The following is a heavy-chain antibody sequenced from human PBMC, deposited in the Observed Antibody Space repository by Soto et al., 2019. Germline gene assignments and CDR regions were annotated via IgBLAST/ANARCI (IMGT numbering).Heavy chain of an antibody. D-gene: IGHD3-10*01. CDR1: GFTFNSYA. V-gene: IGHV3-23*01. J-gene: IGHJ5*02. Sequence: GGSLRLSCAASGFTFNSYAMSWVRQAPGKGLEWVSSISGSGGSTYYADSVKGRFTISRDNSKNTLYLQMNSLRAEDTAVYYCAKDDTYYGSGSSWGQGTLVTVSS. CDR3: AKDDTYYGSGSS. CDR2: ISGSGGST.